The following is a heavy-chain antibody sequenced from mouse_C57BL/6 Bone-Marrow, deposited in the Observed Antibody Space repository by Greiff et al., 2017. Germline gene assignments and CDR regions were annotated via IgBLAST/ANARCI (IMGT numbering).Heavy chain of an antibody. CDR1: GFTFSDYY. V-gene: IGHV5-12*01. D-gene: IGHD2-4*01. CDR3: ARQGDYDYAMDY. CDR2: ISNGGGST. Sequence: EVKLVESGGGLVQPGGSLKLSCAASGFTFSDYYMYWVRQTPEKRLEWVAYISNGGGSTYYPDTVKGRFTISRDNAKNTLYLQMSRLKSEDTAMYYCARQGDYDYAMDYWGQGTSVTVSS. J-gene: IGHJ4*01.